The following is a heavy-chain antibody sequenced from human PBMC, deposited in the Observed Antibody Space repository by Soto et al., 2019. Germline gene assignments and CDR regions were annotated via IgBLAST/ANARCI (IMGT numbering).Heavy chain of an antibody. D-gene: IGHD6-25*01. CDR2: ISSEGGEQ. CDR3: AKHQGTWAAWFDH. J-gene: IGHJ5*02. Sequence: PGGSLRLSCTASRFTFSNYGMHWVRHAPGKGLEWVAVISSEGGEQYYADSVRGRFTISRDNSKNTLYLQMNSLKVEDTAVYYCAKHQGTWAAWFDHWGQGNLVTVSS. V-gene: IGHV3-30*18. CDR1: RFTFSNYG.